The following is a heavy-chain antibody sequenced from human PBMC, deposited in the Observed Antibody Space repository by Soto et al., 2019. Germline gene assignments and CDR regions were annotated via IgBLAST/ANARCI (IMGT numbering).Heavy chain of an antibody. Sequence: EVQLVDSGGGLVQPGGSLRLSCSASGFTFSSYAMHWVRQGPGKGLEYVSAISSNGGSTYYADSVKGRFTISRDNSKDTVYLQMSSLRVEDTAVYYCVSQWGSWGQGTLVTVSS. V-gene: IGHV3-64D*06. J-gene: IGHJ4*02. CDR3: VSQWGS. D-gene: IGHD3-16*01. CDR2: ISSNGGST. CDR1: GFTFSSYA.